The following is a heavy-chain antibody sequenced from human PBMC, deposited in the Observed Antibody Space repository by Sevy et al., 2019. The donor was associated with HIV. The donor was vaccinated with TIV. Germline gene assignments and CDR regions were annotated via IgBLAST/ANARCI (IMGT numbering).Heavy chain of an antibody. Sequence: GGSLRLSCAASGFTFNNAWMHWVRQAPGKGLEWIGRIKNKPDRMTTDDTGHRKGRFSNSRDDTTNTLYLQMSSLKTEETVVYYCSTEGNLRLAEGSGNWFDPWGQGTLVTVSS. J-gene: IGHJ5*01. CDR1: GFTFNNAW. CDR2: IKNKPDRMTT. CDR3: STEGNLRLAEGSGNWFDP. V-gene: IGHV3-15*01. D-gene: IGHD3-10*01.